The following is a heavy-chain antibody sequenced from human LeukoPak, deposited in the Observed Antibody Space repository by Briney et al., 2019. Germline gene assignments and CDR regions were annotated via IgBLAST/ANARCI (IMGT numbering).Heavy chain of an antibody. CDR2: ISSNGGST. CDR3: AKQLDDFWSGYYQPFDY. J-gene: IGHJ4*02. D-gene: IGHD3-3*01. CDR1: GFTFSSYA. V-gene: IGHV3-64*01. Sequence: PGGSLRLSCAASGFTFSSYAMHWVRQAPGKGLEYVSAISSNGGSTYYANSVKGRFTISRDNSKNTLYLQMNSLRAEDTAVYYCAKQLDDFWSGYYQPFDYWGQGTLVTVSS.